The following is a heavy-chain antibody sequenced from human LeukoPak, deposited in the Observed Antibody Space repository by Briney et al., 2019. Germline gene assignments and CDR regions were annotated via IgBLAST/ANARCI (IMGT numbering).Heavy chain of an antibody. J-gene: IGHJ4*01. CDR3: ARQEDGFDY. V-gene: IGHV1-2*06. Sequence: ASVKVSCKASGYTFTGYYMHWVRQAPGQGLERMGRSNPNSGGSNYAQKFQGRVTMTRDTSISTAYMELSRLTSDDTAVYYCARQEDGFDYWGHGTLVTVSS. CDR1: GYTFTGYY. CDR2: SNPNSGGS.